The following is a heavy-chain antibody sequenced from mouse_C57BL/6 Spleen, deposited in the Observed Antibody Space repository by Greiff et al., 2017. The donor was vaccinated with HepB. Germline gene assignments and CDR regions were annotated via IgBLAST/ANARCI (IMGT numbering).Heavy chain of an antibody. Sequence: VQLKQSGPVLVKPGASVKMSCKASGYTFTDYYMNWVKQSHGKSLEWIGVINPYNGGTSYNQKFKGKATLTVDKSSSTAYMELNSLTSEDSAVYYCARDYGSSYVYAMDYWGQGTSVTVSS. CDR3: ARDYGSSYVYAMDY. D-gene: IGHD1-1*01. V-gene: IGHV1-19*01. J-gene: IGHJ4*01. CDR1: GYTFTDYY. CDR2: INPYNGGT.